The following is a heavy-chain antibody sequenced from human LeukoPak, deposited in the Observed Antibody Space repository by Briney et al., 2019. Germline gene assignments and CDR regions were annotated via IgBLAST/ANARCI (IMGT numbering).Heavy chain of an antibody. J-gene: IGHJ4*02. V-gene: IGHV4-39*02. Sequence: PSESLSLTCTVSGCSIGRSYYWGWIRQPPGKALDWIGSIDSGGDTDHNPSLKSRVTMSVDTSKNHFSLKLSSVTAADTAVYYCARNASGVFDYWGQGTLVTVSS. CDR1: GCSIGRSYY. CDR2: IDSGGDT. D-gene: IGHD1-26*01. CDR3: ARNASGVFDY.